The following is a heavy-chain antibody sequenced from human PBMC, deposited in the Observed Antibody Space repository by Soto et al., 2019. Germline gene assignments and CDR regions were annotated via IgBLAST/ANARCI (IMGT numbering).Heavy chain of an antibody. D-gene: IGHD5-18*01. CDR1: GFTFGDYA. V-gene: IGHV3-49*04. Sequence: GGSLRLSCTASGFTFGDYAMSWVRQAPGKGLEWVGFIRSKAYGGTTEYAASVKGRFTISREDSKSIAYLQMNSLKTEDTAVYYCTRGGYSYYYGMDVWGQGNTVTVTS. CDR2: IRSKAYGGTT. J-gene: IGHJ6*02. CDR3: TRGGYSYYYGMDV.